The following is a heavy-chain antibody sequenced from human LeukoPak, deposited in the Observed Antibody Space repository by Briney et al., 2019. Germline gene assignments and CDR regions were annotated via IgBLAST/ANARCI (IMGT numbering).Heavy chain of an antibody. V-gene: IGHV4-59*01. Sequence: SETLSLTCTVSGGSISSYYWSWIRQPPGKGLEWIGYIYYSGSTNYNPSLKSRVTISVDTSKNQFSLKLSSVTAADTAVYYCARTYDGGWPKRAYYFDYWGQGTLVTVSS. CDR2: IYYSGST. CDR3: ARTYDGGWPKRAYYFDY. D-gene: IGHD6-19*01. J-gene: IGHJ4*02. CDR1: GGSISSYY.